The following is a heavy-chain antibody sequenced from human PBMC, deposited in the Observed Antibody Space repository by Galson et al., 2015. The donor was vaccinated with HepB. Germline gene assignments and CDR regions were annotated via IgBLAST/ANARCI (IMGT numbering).Heavy chain of an antibody. J-gene: IGHJ2*01. Sequence: SLRLSCAASGFTFSLFWMSWVRQAPGKGLEWVANIKQDGSEKYSVDSVKGRFTISRDNTKNSLYLQMNSLRAEDTAEYYCARPRRYYDSSGWEWYFDLWGRGTLVIVSS. CDR2: IKQDGSEK. CDR3: ARPRRYYDSSGWEWYFDL. D-gene: IGHD3-22*01. V-gene: IGHV3-7*03. CDR1: GFTFSLFW.